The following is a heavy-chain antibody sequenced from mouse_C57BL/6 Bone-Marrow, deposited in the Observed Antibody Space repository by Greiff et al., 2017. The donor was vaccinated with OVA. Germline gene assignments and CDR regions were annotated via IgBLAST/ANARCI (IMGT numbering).Heavy chain of an antibody. CDR3: AIDGGLLLYSFDY. D-gene: IGHD2-3*01. CDR2: ISDGGSNT. Sequence: EVKLMESGGGLVKPGGSLKLSCAASGFTFSSYAMSWVRQTPEKRLEWVATISDGGSNTYYPDNVKGRFTISRDNAKNNLYLPMSHLKSEDTAVSDCAIDGGLLLYSFDYWGQGTTLTVSS. J-gene: IGHJ2*01. V-gene: IGHV5-4*03. CDR1: GFTFSSYA.